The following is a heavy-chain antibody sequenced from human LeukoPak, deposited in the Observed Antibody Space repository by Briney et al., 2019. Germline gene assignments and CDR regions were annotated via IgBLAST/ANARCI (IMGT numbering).Heavy chain of an antibody. CDR3: ARRRFVRGPDVVNPFDY. V-gene: IGHV4-39*01. Sequence: SETLSLTCTVSGGSISNTFYYWGWIRQPPGKGLEWIGSINYSGSTYYNPSLKSRVTISIDTSKNQFSLKLSSVTAADTAVYYCARRRFVRGPDVVNPFDYWGQGTLVTVSS. CDR1: GGSISNTFYY. D-gene: IGHD2-8*01. J-gene: IGHJ4*02. CDR2: INYSGST.